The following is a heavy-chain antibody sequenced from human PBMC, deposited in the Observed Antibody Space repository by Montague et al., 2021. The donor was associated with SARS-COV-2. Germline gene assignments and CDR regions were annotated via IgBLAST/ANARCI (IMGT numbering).Heavy chain of an antibody. CDR1: GGSVNSTNW. D-gene: IGHD4-17*01. J-gene: IGHJ4*02. CDR2: VYRTGGT. Sequence: SETLSLTCTVSGGSVNSTNWWSWVRQPPGKGLEWIAEVYRTGGTMFNPSFRSRVTPSIDRSKNLFSLNLNSVTVADTAVYYCARTGAYGHFDYWGPGTLVIVSS. CDR3: ARTGAYGHFDY. V-gene: IGHV4-4*02.